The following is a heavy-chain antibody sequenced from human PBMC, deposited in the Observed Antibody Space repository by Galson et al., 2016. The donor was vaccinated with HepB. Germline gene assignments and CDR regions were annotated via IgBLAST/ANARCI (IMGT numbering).Heavy chain of an antibody. CDR1: GFTFSDYY. J-gene: IGHJ4*02. CDR3: AREARLRYVDF. D-gene: IGHD3-9*01. Sequence: SLRLSCAASGFTFSDYYMSWIRQAPGKGLEWVSYISSSTTILYADSVKGRFTVSRDNAKNSLYLQMNSLRAEDTAVYYCAREARLRYVDFWGQGTLVTVSS. V-gene: IGHV3-11*01. CDR2: ISSSTTI.